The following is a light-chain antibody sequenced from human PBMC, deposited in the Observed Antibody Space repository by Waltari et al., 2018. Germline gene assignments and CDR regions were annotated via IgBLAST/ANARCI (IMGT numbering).Light chain of an antibody. CDR3: LLFYSGAQV. Sequence: QAVVTQEPSLTVSPGGTVTLTCGSSTGAVTSGQFSYWIQQKPGQAPRPLFYDTSTGHALTPARLSGSLLGGKAALSLSGAQPEDEAEYYCLLFYSGAQVFGGGTKLTVL. J-gene: IGLJ3*02. CDR1: TGAVTSGQF. V-gene: IGLV7-46*01. CDR2: DTS.